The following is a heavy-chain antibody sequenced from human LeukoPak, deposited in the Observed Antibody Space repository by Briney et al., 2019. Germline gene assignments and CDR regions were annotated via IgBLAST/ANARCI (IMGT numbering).Heavy chain of an antibody. CDR1: GFTFSSYS. CDR2: ISSSSSYI. CDR3: ARDRPARLDYGGTDGHFDY. V-gene: IGHV3-21*01. D-gene: IGHD4-23*01. J-gene: IGHJ4*02. Sequence: GGSLRLSCAASGFTFSSYSMNWVRQAPGKGLEWVSSISSSSSYIYYADSVKGRFTISRDNAKNSLYLQMNSLRAEDTAVYYCARDRPARLDYGGTDGHFDYWGQGTLVTVSS.